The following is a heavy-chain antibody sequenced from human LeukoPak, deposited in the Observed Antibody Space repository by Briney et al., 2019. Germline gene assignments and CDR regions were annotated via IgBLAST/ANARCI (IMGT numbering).Heavy chain of an antibody. J-gene: IGHJ4*02. CDR2: INPNSGGT. Sequence: ASVKVSCKASGYTFTGYYMHWVRQAPGQGLEWMGRINPNSGGTNYAQKFQGRVTMTRDTSISTAYMELSGLRSDDTAVYYCARIPSICSGGSCPVDYWGQGTLVTVSS. CDR1: GYTFTGYY. V-gene: IGHV1-2*06. D-gene: IGHD2-15*01. CDR3: ARIPSICSGGSCPVDY.